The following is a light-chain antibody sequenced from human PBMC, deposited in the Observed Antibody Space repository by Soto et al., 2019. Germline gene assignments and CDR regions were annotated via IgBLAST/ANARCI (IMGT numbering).Light chain of an antibody. CDR1: SNDVASNYR. V-gene: IGLV2-18*02. CDR2: GVT. J-gene: IGLJ1*01. Sequence: QSALTQPPSVSGSPGQSVTISCTGSSNDVASNYRVSWYQQPPGTAPKLVIYGVTNRPSGVPDRFSGSRSGNTASLTISGRQAADEADYLCISYTDSSAYVFGTGTKLTVL. CDR3: ISYTDSSAYV.